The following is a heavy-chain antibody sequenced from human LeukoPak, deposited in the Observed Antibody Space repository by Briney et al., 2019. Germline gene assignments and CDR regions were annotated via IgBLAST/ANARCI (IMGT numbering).Heavy chain of an antibody. V-gene: IGHV3-7*01. Sequence: GRSLRLSCAASGFTISSYWMSWVRQAPGKGLEWVANIKQDGSEKYYVDSVKGRFTISRDNAKNSLYLQMNSLRAEDTAVYYCARDDSSGYDYYYYMDVWGKGTTVTVSS. CDR2: IKQDGSEK. CDR1: GFTISSYW. CDR3: ARDDSSGYDYYYYMDV. D-gene: IGHD3-22*01. J-gene: IGHJ6*03.